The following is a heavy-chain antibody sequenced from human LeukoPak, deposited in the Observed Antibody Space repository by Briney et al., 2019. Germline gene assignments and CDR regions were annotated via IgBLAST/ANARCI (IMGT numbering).Heavy chain of an antibody. V-gene: IGHV4-30-4*01. CDR3: ARVDLYSSTWRASNWFDP. CDR1: GGSISSGDYY. D-gene: IGHD6-13*01. Sequence: SETLSLTCTVSGGSISSGDYYWSWIRQPPGKGLEWIGYIYYSGSAYYNPSLKSRATISVDTSKNQFSLKLSSVTAAVTAVYYCARVDLYSSTWRASNWFDPWGQGTLVTVSS. J-gene: IGHJ5*02. CDR2: IYYSGSA.